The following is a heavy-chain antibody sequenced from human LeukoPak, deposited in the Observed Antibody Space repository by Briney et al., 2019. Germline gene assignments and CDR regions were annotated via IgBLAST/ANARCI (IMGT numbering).Heavy chain of an antibody. D-gene: IGHD3-9*01. CDR3: ARTYYDILTGSVFDY. Sequence: PSETLSLTCTVSGGSISSSSYYWGWIRQPPGKGLEWIGSIYYSGSTYYNPSLKSRVTISVDTSKNQFSLKLSSVTAADTAVYYCARTYYDILTGSVFDYWGQGTLVTVSS. J-gene: IGHJ4*02. V-gene: IGHV4-39*07. CDR2: IYYSGST. CDR1: GGSISSSSYY.